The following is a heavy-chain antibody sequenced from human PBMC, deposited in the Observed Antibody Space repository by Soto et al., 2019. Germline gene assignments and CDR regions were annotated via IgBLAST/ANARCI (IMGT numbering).Heavy chain of an antibody. V-gene: IGHV3-23*01. CDR2: ISDSCGST. CDR1: GFTFSSYS. CDR3: ATSNS. Sequence: GVSLRLSFAAPGFTFSSYSMSWVRQCPGKGLEWVSAISDSCGSTYYADSVKGRFTISRYNSKNTLYLQMNSLRAEDTAVYYRATSNSWGQGILVTVSS. J-gene: IGHJ4*02.